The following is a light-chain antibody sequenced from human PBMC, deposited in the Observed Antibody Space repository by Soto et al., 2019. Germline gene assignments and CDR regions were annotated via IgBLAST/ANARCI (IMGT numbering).Light chain of an antibody. J-gene: IGKJ5*01. V-gene: IGKV3-11*01. Sequence: EIVLTQSPATLSLSPGERATLSCRASRNISSYLAWYQQKPGQAPRLLIYDASNRATGIPARFSGSGSGTDFTLTISSLEPEDLAVYYCQQRSNWPPITFGQGTRLEI. CDR2: DAS. CDR3: QQRSNWPPIT. CDR1: RNISSY.